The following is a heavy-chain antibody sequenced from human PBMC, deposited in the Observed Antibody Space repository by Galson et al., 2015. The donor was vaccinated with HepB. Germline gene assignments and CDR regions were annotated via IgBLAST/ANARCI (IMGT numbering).Heavy chain of an antibody. J-gene: IGHJ4*02. V-gene: IGHV6-1*01. CDR1: GDSVSSNSAA. D-gene: IGHD3-22*01. Sequence: CAISGDSVSSNSAAWNWIRQSPSRGLEWLGRTYYRSKWYNDYAVSVKSRITINPDTSKNQFSLQLNSVTPEDTAVYYCARDRLGVPNYYDSSGYYPGSFDYWGQGTLVTVSS. CDR3: ARDRLGVPNYYDSSGYYPGSFDY. CDR2: TYYRSKWYN.